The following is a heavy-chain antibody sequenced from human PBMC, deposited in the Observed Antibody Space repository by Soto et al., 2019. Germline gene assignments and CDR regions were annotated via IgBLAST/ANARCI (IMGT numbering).Heavy chain of an antibody. Sequence: VGSLRLSCAASGFICSSYDMSWVRQAPGKGLEWVSTILVDGRTFYVDSVKGRFAISRDSSNNMVYLQMNSLTAGDTALYYCAKATATGGGAFDICGQGTMVTVSS. J-gene: IGHJ3*02. CDR1: GFICSSYD. V-gene: IGHV3-23*01. CDR3: AKATATGGGAFDI. CDR2: ILVDGRT. D-gene: IGHD2-8*02.